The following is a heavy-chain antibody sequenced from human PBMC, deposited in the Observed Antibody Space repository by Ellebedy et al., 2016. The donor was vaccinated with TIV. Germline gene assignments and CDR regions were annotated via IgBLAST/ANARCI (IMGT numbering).Heavy chain of an antibody. J-gene: IGHJ4*02. Sequence: MPSETLSLTCTVYGGSFSGYYWSWIRQPPGKGLEWIGEINHSGSTNYNPSLKSRVTISVDTSKNQFSLKLSSVTAADTAVYYCARGGGLRLGELSLIYFDYWGQGTLVTVSS. CDR2: INHSGST. CDR3: ARGGGLRLGELSLIYFDY. CDR1: GGSFSGYY. V-gene: IGHV4-34*01. D-gene: IGHD3-16*02.